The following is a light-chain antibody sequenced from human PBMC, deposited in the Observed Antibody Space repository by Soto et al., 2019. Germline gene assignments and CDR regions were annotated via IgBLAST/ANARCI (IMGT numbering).Light chain of an antibody. J-gene: IGLJ1*01. Sequence: QSVLTQPPSASGSPGQSVTISCTGTSSDVGGYNYVSWYQQEPGKAPKLLIYEVTKRPSGVPDRFSGSKSGNTASLTVSGLQAEDEADYYCISYAGSNSYVFGTGTKVTVL. CDR2: EVT. CDR1: SSDVGGYNY. CDR3: ISYAGSNSYV. V-gene: IGLV2-8*01.